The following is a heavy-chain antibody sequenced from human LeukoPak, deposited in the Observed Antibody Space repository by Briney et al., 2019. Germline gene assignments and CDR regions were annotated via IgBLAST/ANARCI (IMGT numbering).Heavy chain of an antibody. CDR1: GYTFTSYG. CDR2: ISAYNGNT. D-gene: IGHD1-7*01. CDR3: ARAPKLNWNYGGALRYYFDY. J-gene: IGHJ4*02. V-gene: IGHV1-18*01. Sequence: GASVKVSCKASGYTFTSYGISWVRQAPGQGLEWMGWISAYNGNTNYAQKLQGRVTMTTDTSTSTAYMELRSLRSDDTAVYYCARAPKLNWNYGGALRYYFDYWGQGTLVTVSS.